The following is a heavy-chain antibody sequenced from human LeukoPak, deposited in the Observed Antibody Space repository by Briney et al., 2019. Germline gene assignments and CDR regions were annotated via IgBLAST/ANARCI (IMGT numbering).Heavy chain of an antibody. D-gene: IGHD2-2*01. CDR1: GYTFTGYY. V-gene: IGHV1-2*02. Sequence: ASVKVSCKASGYTFTGYYMHWVRQAPGQGLEWMGWINPNSGGTNYAQEFQGRVTMTRDTSISTAYMELSRLRSDDTAVYYCATIGYQLPSGYYYYGMDVWGQGTTVTVSS. CDR3: ATIGYQLPSGYYYYGMDV. J-gene: IGHJ6*02. CDR2: INPNSGGT.